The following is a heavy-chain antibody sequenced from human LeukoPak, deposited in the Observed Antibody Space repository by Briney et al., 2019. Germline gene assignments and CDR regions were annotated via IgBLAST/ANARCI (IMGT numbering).Heavy chain of an antibody. D-gene: IGHD5-18*01. J-gene: IGHJ4*02. V-gene: IGHV1-46*01. CDR3: ARDGAVGDTAMDIDY. CDR1: GYTFTSYY. Sequence: GAPVKVSCKASGYTFTSYYMHWVRQAPGQGLEWMGIINPSGGSTSYAQKFQGRVTMTRDMSTSTVYMELSSLRSEDTAVYYCARDGAVGDTAMDIDYWGQGTLVTVSS. CDR2: INPSGGST.